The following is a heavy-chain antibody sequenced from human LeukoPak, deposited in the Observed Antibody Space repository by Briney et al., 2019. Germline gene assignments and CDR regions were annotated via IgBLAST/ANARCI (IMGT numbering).Heavy chain of an antibody. V-gene: IGHV1-8*01. CDR3: ARVVWGEWPYGAFDI. CDR2: MNPVSGKA. CDR1: GYTFTNFD. D-gene: IGHD3-16*01. Sequence: GASVKVSCKASGYTFTNFDINWVRQAPGQGLEWMGWMNPVSGKAGSAQKFQGRVTMTRDTSISTAYMELSRLRSDDTAVYYCARVVWGEWPYGAFDIWGQGTMVTVSS. J-gene: IGHJ3*02.